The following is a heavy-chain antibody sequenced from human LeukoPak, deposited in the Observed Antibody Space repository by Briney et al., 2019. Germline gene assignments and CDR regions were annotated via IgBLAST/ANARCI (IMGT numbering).Heavy chain of an antibody. CDR1: GFTFSSYA. D-gene: IGHD6-19*01. CDR3: AKFLSGYRSGWRYYCDY. V-gene: IGHV3-23*01. J-gene: IGHJ4*02. Sequence: PGGALRLSCTASGFTFSSYAMSWVRQAPGKGLEWVSAISGSGGSTYYADSVKGRFTLSRDNSKNTLYLEMSSLRAEETAVYYCAKFLSGYRSGWRYYCDYWGQGTLVTVSS. CDR2: ISGSGGST.